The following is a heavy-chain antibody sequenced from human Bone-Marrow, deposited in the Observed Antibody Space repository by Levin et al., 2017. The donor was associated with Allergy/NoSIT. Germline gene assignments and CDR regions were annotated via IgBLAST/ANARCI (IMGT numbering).Heavy chain of an antibody. CDR2: LDWDDEK. J-gene: IGHJ6*03. CDR1: GLAVSTRAMC. Sequence: SGPTLVKPTQTLTLTCTFSGLAVSTRAMCVNWIRQPPGKALEWLARLDWDDEKFYNTSLKTRLTTSRDTSKNQVVLTLTNVDPVDTGTYYCARMVRGGLITGRNVYYYYMDVWGTGTTVTVSS. V-gene: IGHV2-70*17. D-gene: IGHD3-10*01. CDR3: ARMVRGGLITGRNVYYYYMDV.